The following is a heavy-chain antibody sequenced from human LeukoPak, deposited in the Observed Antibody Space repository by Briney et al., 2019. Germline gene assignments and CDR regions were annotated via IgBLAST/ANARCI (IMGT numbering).Heavy chain of an antibody. D-gene: IGHD3-10*01. J-gene: IGHJ4*02. CDR1: GFTFSSYA. V-gene: IGHV3-48*01. Sequence: GGSLRLSCAASGFTFSSYAMSWVRQAPGKGLEWVSYISSSSSIIYYADSVKGRFTISRDNAENSLYLQMNSLRAEDTAVYYCARDGFGEIYFDYWGQGTLVTVSS. CDR3: ARDGFGEIYFDY. CDR2: ISSSSSII.